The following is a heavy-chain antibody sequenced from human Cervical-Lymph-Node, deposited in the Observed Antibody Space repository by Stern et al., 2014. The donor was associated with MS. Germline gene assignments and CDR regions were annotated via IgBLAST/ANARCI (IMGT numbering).Heavy chain of an antibody. J-gene: IGHJ4*02. Sequence: EVQLVESGPEVKRPGESLKISCQASGYTFTSYWIGWVRQMPGKGLEWIAIIFPGGSDIRYSPLFQGKVTISADKPSSTAYLQWNNLKASDTAIYYCARQRYFDYWGQGTLVTVSS. CDR2: IFPGGSDI. V-gene: IGHV5-51*01. CDR3: ARQRYFDY. CDR1: GYTFTSYW.